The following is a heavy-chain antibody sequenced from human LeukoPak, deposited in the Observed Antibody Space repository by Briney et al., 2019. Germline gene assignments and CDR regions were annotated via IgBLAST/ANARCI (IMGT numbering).Heavy chain of an antibody. CDR1: GFTVTSNY. Sequence: GGSLRLSCVASGFTVTSNYVTWVRQAPGKGLEWVSVIYTGGSPYYADSVKGRFSISRDDSKNTLFLDMSNLRVEDTALYYCARDLSAAFGFWGQGVLVTVSS. J-gene: IGHJ4*02. CDR3: ARDLSAAFGF. D-gene: IGHD6-19*01. V-gene: IGHV3-53*01. CDR2: IYTGGSP.